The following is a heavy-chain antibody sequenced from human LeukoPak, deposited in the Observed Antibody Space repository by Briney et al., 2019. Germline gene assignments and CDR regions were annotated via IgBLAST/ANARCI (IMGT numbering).Heavy chain of an antibody. CDR1: GFTFSSYA. CDR2: SSGSCGST. J-gene: IGHJ4*02. Sequence: TGGSLRLSCAPSGFTFSSYAMSWVRQARGKGLEWVSASSGSCGSTYYAESVKGRYTISRDNSKNTLYLQMNSLRADDTAVYYCANIWFGEYDFDHWGQGTLVTVSS. V-gene: IGHV3-23*01. CDR3: ANIWFGEYDFDH. D-gene: IGHD3-10*01.